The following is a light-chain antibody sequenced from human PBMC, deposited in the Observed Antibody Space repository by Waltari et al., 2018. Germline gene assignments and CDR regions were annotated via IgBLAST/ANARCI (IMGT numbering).Light chain of an antibody. J-gene: IGKJ4*01. CDR1: QSISSS. Sequence: IVLTQPPATLSLSPGEGATLSCRASQSISSSLAWYQQKPGQAPRLLIYGATSRATGVPARFSGDWSGTHFTLTISSLQSEDFAVYYCQFYNGWPLFGGGTKVEIK. V-gene: IGKV3-15*01. CDR3: QFYNGWPL. CDR2: GAT.